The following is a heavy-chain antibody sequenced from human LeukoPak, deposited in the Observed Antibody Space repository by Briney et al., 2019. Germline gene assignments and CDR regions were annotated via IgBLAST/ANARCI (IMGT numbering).Heavy chain of an antibody. V-gene: IGHV3-30*18. CDR2: ISYDGSNK. D-gene: IGHD5-18*01. CDR1: GFTFGSYG. CDR3: AKDRGYSYGSLGMDV. J-gene: IGHJ6*02. Sequence: PGGSLRLSCAASGFTFGSYGMHWVRQAPGKGLEWVAVISYDGSNKYYADSVKGRFTISRDNSKNTLYLQMNSLRAEDTAVYYCAKDRGYSYGSLGMDVWGQGTTVTVSS.